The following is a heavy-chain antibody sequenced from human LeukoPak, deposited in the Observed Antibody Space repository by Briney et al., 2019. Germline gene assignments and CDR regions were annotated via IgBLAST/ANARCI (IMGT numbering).Heavy chain of an antibody. J-gene: IGHJ4*02. CDR1: GFTFSGSA. CDR3: TRPVGDRDY. CDR2: IRSKANSYAT. D-gene: IGHD3-16*01. Sequence: GGSLRLSCAASGFTFSGSAMHWVRQASGKGLEWVGRIRSKANSYATAYAASVKGRFTISRDDSKNTAYLQMNSLETEDTAVYYCTRPVGDRDYWGQGTLVTVSS. V-gene: IGHV3-73*01.